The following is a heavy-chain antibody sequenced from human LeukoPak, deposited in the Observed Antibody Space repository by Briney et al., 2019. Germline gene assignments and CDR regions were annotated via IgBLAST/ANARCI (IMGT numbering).Heavy chain of an antibody. J-gene: IGHJ3*02. CDR1: GGPLSCHY. CDR3: ARLLDYDSSGDPDTFDM. CDR2: IYYNGRT. D-gene: IGHD3-22*01. Sequence: PSETLSLTCTVSGGPLSCHYWRWIRQPPGKGLEWIGSIYYNGRTRYNPSLQSRVTILADTSRNDLSLKLPSMTAADTAVYYCARLLDYDSSGDPDTFDMWGQGIMVTVSS. V-gene: IGHV4-59*11.